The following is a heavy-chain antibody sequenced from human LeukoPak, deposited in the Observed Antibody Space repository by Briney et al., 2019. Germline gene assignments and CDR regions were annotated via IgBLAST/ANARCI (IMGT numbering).Heavy chain of an antibody. D-gene: IGHD6-19*01. CDR1: GFTFSSYG. Sequence: GGSLRLSCAASGFTFSSYGMSWVRQAPGKGLEWVSAISGSGGSTYYADSVKGRFTISRDNSKNTLYLQMNSLRAEDTAVYYCAREQGADSSGWYMWGQGTLVTVSS. CDR3: AREQGADSSGWYM. J-gene: IGHJ4*02. V-gene: IGHV3-23*01. CDR2: ISGSGGST.